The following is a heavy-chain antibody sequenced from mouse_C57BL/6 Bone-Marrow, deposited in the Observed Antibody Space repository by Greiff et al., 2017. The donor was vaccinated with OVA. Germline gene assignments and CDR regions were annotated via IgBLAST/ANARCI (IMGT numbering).Heavy chain of an antibody. Sequence: VQLQQPGAELVKPGASVTMSCKASGYTFTSYWITWVKQRPGQGLEWIGDIYPGSGSTNYNEKFKSKATLTVDTSSRTAYMQLSSLTSEDSAVDDCARRYCGSSWYFEVWGTGTTVTVSS. D-gene: IGHD1-1*01. CDR3: ARRYCGSSWYFEV. CDR2: IYPGSGST. V-gene: IGHV1-55*01. J-gene: IGHJ1*03. CDR1: GYTFTSYW.